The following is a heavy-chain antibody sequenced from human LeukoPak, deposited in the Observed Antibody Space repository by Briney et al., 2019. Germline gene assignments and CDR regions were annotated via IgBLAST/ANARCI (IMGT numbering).Heavy chain of an antibody. J-gene: IGHJ4*02. CDR2: INPIVGIV. Sequence: ASVKVSCKAPGGTFNNYAISWVQQAPGQGLEWMGRINPIVGIVNYAQKFQGRVTITADMSTSTAYMELSSLASEDTAVYYCARDGSWGLDYWGQGPLVTVSS. CDR1: GGTFNNYA. CDR3: ARDGSWGLDY. D-gene: IGHD3-10*01. V-gene: IGHV1-69*04.